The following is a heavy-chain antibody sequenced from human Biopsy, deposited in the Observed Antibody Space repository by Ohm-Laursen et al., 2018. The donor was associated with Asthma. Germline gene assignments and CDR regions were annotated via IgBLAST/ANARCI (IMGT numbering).Heavy chain of an antibody. CDR3: ARAVDYSHYYGIDV. Sequence: ASVKVSCKTSGYTFNSAGITWVRQAPGQGLEWMGWISVYNGNTKDAQKLQDRVTMITDTSTSTAYMELRSLRSDDTAVYFRARAVDYSHYYGIDVWGQGTTVTVS. V-gene: IGHV1-18*01. CDR1: GYTFNSAG. J-gene: IGHJ6*02. D-gene: IGHD3-10*01. CDR2: ISVYNGNT.